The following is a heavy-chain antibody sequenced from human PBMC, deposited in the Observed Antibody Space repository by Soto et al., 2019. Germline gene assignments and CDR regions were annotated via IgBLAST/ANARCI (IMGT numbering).Heavy chain of an antibody. Sequence: GGSLRLSCVASGLTFGSRAMSWVRQAPGEGLQWVSTITDTGGDAKYADSVRGRFVISRDNSKKTLYLQMTSLTAEDSAMYFCARGSTDAYPGSRIFDFWGRGTLVTVS. J-gene: IGHJ4*02. CDR1: GLTFGSRA. CDR2: ITDTGGDA. V-gene: IGHV3-23*01. CDR3: ARGSTDAYPGSRIFDF. D-gene: IGHD3-10*01.